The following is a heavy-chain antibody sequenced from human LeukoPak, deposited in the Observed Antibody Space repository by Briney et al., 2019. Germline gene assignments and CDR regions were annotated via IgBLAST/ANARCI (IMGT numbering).Heavy chain of an antibody. CDR2: INTNTGDP. CDR3: ARGGYSRGQGSPFDY. V-gene: IGHV7-4-1*02. D-gene: IGHD6-19*01. Sequence: GASVKVSCKASGYTFTTYAMNWMRQAPGQGLECMGWINTNTGDPTYAQGFTGRFVFSLDTSVSTTYLQIISLKADDSAIYYCARGGYSRGQGSPFDYWGQGTLVTVSS. CDR1: GYTFTTYA. J-gene: IGHJ4*02.